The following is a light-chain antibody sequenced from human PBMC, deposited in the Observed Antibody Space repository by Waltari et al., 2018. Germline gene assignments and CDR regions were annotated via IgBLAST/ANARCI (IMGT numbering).Light chain of an antibody. V-gene: IGLV2-8*01. CDR2: DVN. Sequence: QSALTQPPSASGSPGQSVSISCTGTSSDVAFYDFVSWYKQDPGQAPKLIIYDVNKRPYGVRGRFSGSKSGNTASLIVSGLQADDEAYYYCSSYAGDNILIFGGGTKLTV. CDR3: SSYAGDNILI. J-gene: IGLJ2*01. CDR1: SSDVAFYDF.